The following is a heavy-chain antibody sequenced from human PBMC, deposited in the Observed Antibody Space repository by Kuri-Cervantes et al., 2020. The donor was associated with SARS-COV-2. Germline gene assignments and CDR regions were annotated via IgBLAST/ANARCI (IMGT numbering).Heavy chain of an antibody. CDR1: GFTFSSYA. Sequence: GGSLRLSCAASGFTFSSYAMSWVRQAPGKGLEWVAVISYDGSNKYYADSVKGRFTISRDNSKNTLYLQMNSLRAEDTAVYYCARGGANYYDSSGYSIYYYGMDVWGQGTAVTVSS. D-gene: IGHD3-22*01. J-gene: IGHJ6*02. CDR2: ISYDGSNK. V-gene: IGHV3-30*07. CDR3: ARGGANYYDSSGYSIYYYGMDV.